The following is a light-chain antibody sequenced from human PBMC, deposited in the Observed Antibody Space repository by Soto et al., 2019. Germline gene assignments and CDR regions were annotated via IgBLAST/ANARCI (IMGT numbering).Light chain of an antibody. Sequence: EIQMTQSPSTLSASVGDRVTITCRASQSISTWLAWYQQKPGKAPKLLIYKSSSLESGVPSRFSGSGSGTGFTLTISSLQPDDFATYYFQQYNDYPWTFGHGTNVEIK. CDR3: QQYNDYPWT. CDR1: QSISTW. CDR2: KSS. J-gene: IGKJ1*01. V-gene: IGKV1-5*03.